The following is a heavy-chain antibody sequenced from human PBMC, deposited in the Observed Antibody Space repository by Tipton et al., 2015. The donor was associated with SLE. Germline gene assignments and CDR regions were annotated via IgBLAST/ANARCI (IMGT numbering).Heavy chain of an antibody. V-gene: IGHV4-31*03. Sequence: TPSLTCTVSGGSISTGGYYWSWIRQHPGKGLEWIGYIYNSGGTDYNPSLKSRVTISADTSKNHFSLNLSSVTAADTAVYYCASRGIAAAGTGTYAFDIWGQGTMVTVSS. CDR2: IYNSGGT. J-gene: IGHJ3*02. D-gene: IGHD6-13*01. CDR3: ASRGIAAAGTGTYAFDI. CDR1: GGSISTGGYY.